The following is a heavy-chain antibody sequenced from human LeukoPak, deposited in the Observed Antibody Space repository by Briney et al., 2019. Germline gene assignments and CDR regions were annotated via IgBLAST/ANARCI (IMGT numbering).Heavy chain of an antibody. V-gene: IGHV4-30-2*01. J-gene: IGHJ4*02. CDR1: GVSISSGGYS. Sequence: PSQTLSLTAVVSGVSISSGGYSWHWIRQPPGKTLEYIGYIYHRGCAYYNPSLKSRVTISVDTSKNQCAVKQSSVTASDTAVYYCARDSSWYVSSPLNPLDYWGQGTLVTVSS. CDR3: ARDSSWYVSSPLNPLDY. D-gene: IGHD6-13*01. CDR2: IYHRGCA.